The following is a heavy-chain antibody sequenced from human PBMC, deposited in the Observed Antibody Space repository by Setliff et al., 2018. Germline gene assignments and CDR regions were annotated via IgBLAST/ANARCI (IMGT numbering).Heavy chain of an antibody. Sequence: ASVKVSCKASGYTFNRYGIIWVRQAPGQGLEWMGWISAYNGNTNYAQKLHGRVTMTTDTSTSTAYMELRSLKSDETAVYYCVRDRIMYYESSGSDYWGQGTLVTVSS. V-gene: IGHV1-18*01. D-gene: IGHD3-22*01. J-gene: IGHJ4*02. CDR2: ISAYNGNT. CDR1: GYTFNRYG. CDR3: VRDRIMYYESSGSDY.